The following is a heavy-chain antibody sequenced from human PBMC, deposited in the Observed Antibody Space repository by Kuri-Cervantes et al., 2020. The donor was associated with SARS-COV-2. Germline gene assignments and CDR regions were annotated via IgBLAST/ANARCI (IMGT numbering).Heavy chain of an antibody. Sequence: ETLSLTCAASGFTFSNAWMNWVRQAPGKGLEWVSSISSSSSYIYYADSVKGRFFISRDNAKNSLFLQMNSLRAEDTAVYYCARSLDGYSYGPIDYWGQGTLVTV. J-gene: IGHJ4*02. CDR3: ARSLDGYSYGPIDY. CDR1: GFTFSNAW. CDR2: ISSSSSYI. V-gene: IGHV3-21*01. D-gene: IGHD5-18*01.